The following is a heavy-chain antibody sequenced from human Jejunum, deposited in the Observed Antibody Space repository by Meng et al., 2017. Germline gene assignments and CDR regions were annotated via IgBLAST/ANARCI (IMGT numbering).Heavy chain of an antibody. D-gene: IGHD3-22*01. CDR2: VSFDGSET. CDR3: ARSGGFSSEYP. CDR1: GFNFHGYA. J-gene: IGHJ5*02. Sequence: GESLKISCEASGFNFHGYAMHWVRQAPGKGLEWVAGVSFDGSETFYADSVKGRFTISRDNSKNTLFLQMNGLRPEDTALYYCARSGGFSSEYPWGQGTRVTGAS. V-gene: IGHV3-30*01.